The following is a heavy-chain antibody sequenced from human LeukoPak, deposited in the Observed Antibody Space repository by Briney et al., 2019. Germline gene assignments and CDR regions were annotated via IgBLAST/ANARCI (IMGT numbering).Heavy chain of an antibody. CDR3: AKTREQWLVKKAFDI. V-gene: IGHV3-30*18. CDR2: ISYDGSNK. D-gene: IGHD6-19*01. CDR1: GFTFSSYA. Sequence: PGGSLRLSCAASGFTFSSYAMHWVRQAPGKGLEWVAVISYDGSNKYYADSVKGRFTISRDNSKNTLYLQMNSLRAEDTAVYYCAKTREQWLVKKAFDIWGQGTMVTVSS. J-gene: IGHJ3*02.